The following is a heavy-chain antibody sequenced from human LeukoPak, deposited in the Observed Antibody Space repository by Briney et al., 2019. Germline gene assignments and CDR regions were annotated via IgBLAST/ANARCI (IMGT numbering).Heavy chain of an antibody. CDR2: IYYSGTT. V-gene: IGHV4-39*01. Sequence: SETLSLTCTVSGGSISSYYWSWIRQPPGKGPEWIGSIYYSGTTYPNPSLKSRVTISVDTSKNQFSLTLSSVTAADTAVYYCARQPKSCAPGIFITGKACWFDPWGQGTLVTVSP. CDR1: GGSISSYY. CDR3: ARQPKSCAPGIFITGKACWFDP. D-gene: IGHD3-10*01. J-gene: IGHJ5*02.